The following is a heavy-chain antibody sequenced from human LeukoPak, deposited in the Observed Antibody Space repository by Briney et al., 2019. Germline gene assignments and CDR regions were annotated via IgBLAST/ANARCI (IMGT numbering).Heavy chain of an antibody. D-gene: IGHD6-13*01. J-gene: IGHJ4*02. V-gene: IGHV3-33*01. Sequence: PGRSLRLSCAASGFTFSSYGMHWVRQAPGKGLEWVTVIWYDGSNKYYADSVKGRFTISRDNSKNTLYLQMNSLRADDTAVYYCARGPFYSSSSVFDYWGQGTLVTVSS. CDR1: GFTFSSYG. CDR2: IWYDGSNK. CDR3: ARGPFYSSSSVFDY.